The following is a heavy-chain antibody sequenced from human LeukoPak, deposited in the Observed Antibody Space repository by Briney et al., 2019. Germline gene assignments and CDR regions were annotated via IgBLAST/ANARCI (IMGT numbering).Heavy chain of an antibody. D-gene: IGHD1-26*01. Sequence: GGSLRLSCAASGFTFSSYWMSWVRQAPGKGLERVANIKQDGSEKYNVDSVKGRFTISRDNAKNSLYLQMNSLRAEDTAVYFRARDPTGDSGSYYGYWFDPWGQGTLVTVSS. CDR2: IKQDGSEK. J-gene: IGHJ5*02. V-gene: IGHV3-7*01. CDR1: GFTFSSYW. CDR3: ARDPTGDSGSYYGYWFDP.